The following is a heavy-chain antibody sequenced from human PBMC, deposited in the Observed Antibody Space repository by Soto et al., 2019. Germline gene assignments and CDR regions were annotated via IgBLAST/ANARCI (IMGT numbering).Heavy chain of an antibody. Sequence: QVQLQESGPGLVKPSETLSLTCTVSGGSISTYSWSWIRQPAGKGLEWIGRFYTSGKTATNPSLKSRVTLSLDTSKNQFSLKLTSVTAADTAVYYCARVVQSRDGCNIEVLGGWFDPWGQGTLVTVSS. J-gene: IGHJ5*02. V-gene: IGHV4-4*07. CDR3: ARVVQSRDGCNIEVLGGWFDP. D-gene: IGHD6-19*01. CDR2: FYTSGKT. CDR1: GGSISTYS.